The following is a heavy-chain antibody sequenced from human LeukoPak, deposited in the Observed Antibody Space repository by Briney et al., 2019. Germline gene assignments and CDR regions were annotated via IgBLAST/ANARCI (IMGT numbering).Heavy chain of an antibody. CDR3: ATHSGPYYYYGMDV. CDR1: GGSFSGYY. V-gene: IGHV4-34*01. J-gene: IGHJ6*02. Sequence: SETLSLTCAVYGGSFSGYYWSWIRQPPGKGLEWIGEINHSGSTNYNPSLKSRVTISVDTSKNQFSLKLSSVTAADTAVYYCATHSGPYYYYGMDVWGQGTTVTVSS. D-gene: IGHD3-10*01. CDR2: INHSGST.